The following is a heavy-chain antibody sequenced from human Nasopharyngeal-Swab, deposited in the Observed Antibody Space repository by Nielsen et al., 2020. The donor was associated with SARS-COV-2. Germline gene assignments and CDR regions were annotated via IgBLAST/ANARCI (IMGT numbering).Heavy chain of an antibody. J-gene: IGHJ5*02. Sequence: SETLSLTCTVSGGSISNYYWSWIRQPPGKGLEWIGQIFYSGSTNYNPSIKTRVTISVDTSKNEFSLKLNSVTAADTAVYYCARFSGSYSLNWFDPWDQGILVIVSS. CDR3: ARFSGSYSLNWFDP. CDR1: GGSISNYY. CDR2: IFYSGST. D-gene: IGHD3-10*01. V-gene: IGHV4-59*08.